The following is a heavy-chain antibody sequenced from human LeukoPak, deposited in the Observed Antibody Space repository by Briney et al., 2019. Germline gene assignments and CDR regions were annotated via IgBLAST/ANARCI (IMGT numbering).Heavy chain of an antibody. CDR2: IYYSGST. D-gene: IGHD4-17*01. V-gene: IGHV4-61*08. CDR1: GGSINSTGYF. J-gene: IGHJ6*02. Sequence: IPSETLSLTCSVSGGSINSTGYFWGWIRQPPGKGLEWIGYIYYSGSTNYNPSLKSRVTISVDTSKNQFSLKLSSVTAADTAVYYCARVGDYGDYGYYGMDVWGQGTTVTVSS. CDR3: ARVGDYGDYGYYGMDV.